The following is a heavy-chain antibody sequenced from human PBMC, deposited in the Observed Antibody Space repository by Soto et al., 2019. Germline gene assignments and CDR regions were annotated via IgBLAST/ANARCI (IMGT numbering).Heavy chain of an antibody. CDR1: GGTFSSYA. D-gene: IGHD2-2*01. Sequence: QVQLVQSGAEVKKPGSSVKVSCKASGGTFSSYAISWVRQAPGQGLEWMGGIIPIFGTANYAQKFQGRVTITADKSTSTAYMELSSLRSEDTAVFYCAREYCRSSTRCYYYYYGMDVWGQGTTVTVSS. V-gene: IGHV1-69*06. J-gene: IGHJ6*02. CDR2: IIPIFGTA. CDR3: AREYCRSSTRCYYYYYGMDV.